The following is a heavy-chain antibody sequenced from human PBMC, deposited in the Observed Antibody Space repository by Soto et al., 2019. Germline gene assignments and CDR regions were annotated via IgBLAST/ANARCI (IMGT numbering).Heavy chain of an antibody. D-gene: IGHD1-26*01. CDR2: ISSSGSTI. V-gene: IGHV3-48*02. CDR1: GFTFNTYS. J-gene: IGHJ4*02. Sequence: GGSLRLSCAASGFTFNTYSMKWVRQAPGKGLEWVSYISSSGSTIYYADSVKGRFTISRDNAKNSLYLQMNSLRDEDTAVYYCARGRTSVTYLGGDYWGQGTLVTVSS. CDR3: ARGRTSVTYLGGDY.